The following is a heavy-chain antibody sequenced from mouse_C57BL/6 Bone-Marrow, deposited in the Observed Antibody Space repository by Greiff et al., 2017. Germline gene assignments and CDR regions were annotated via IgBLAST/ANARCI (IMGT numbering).Heavy chain of an antibody. V-gene: IGHV5-12*01. J-gene: IGHJ3*01. CDR3: ARSYGSSLAWFAY. D-gene: IGHD1-1*01. Sequence: EVQGVESGGGLVQPGGSLKLSCAASGFTFSDYYMYWVRQTPEKRLEWVAYISNGGGSTYYPDTVKGRFTISRDNAKNTLYLQMSRLKSEDTAMYYCARSYGSSLAWFAYWGQGTLVTVSA. CDR1: GFTFSDYY. CDR2: ISNGGGST.